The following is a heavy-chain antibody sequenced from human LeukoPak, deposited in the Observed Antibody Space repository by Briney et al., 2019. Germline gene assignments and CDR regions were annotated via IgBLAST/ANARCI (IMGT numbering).Heavy chain of an antibody. CDR2: MNPNSGGT. V-gene: IGHV1-2*02. CDR3: ARFNRSWYGGGFDY. CDR1: GYTFTSYD. D-gene: IGHD6-13*01. Sequence: ASVKVSCKASGYTFTSYDINWVRQATGQGLEWMGWMNPNSGGTNYAQKFQGRVTMTRDTSISTAYMELSRLRSDDTAVYYCARFNRSWYGGGFDYWGQGTLVTVSS. J-gene: IGHJ4*02.